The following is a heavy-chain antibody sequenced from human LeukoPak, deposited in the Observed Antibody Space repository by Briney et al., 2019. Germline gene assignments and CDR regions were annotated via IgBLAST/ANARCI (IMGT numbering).Heavy chain of an antibody. CDR3: ARDPGYSNSPYYLDY. D-gene: IGHD5-12*01. V-gene: IGHV3-21*01. CDR1: GFTFDDHG. J-gene: IGHJ4*02. Sequence: GGSLRLSCAASGFTFDDHGMHWVRQAPGKGLEWVSSISSGGTYVDYADSVKGRFTISRDNAKNSLYLQMNSLRAEDTAVFYCARDPGYSNSPYYLDYWGQGTLVTVSS. CDR2: ISSGGTYV.